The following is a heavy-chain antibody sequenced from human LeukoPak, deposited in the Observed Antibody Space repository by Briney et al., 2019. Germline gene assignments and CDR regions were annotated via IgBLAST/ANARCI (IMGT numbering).Heavy chain of an antibody. CDR3: ARRGIAVAGLDY. CDR2: IYYSGST. CDR1: GGSINNYY. Sequence: SETLSLTCTVSGGSINNYYWSWIRQSPGKGLEWIGYIYYSGSTNYNPSLKSRVTISVDTSKNQFSLKLSSVTAADTAVYYCARRGIAVAGLDYWGEGTLVTVSS. D-gene: IGHD6-19*01. J-gene: IGHJ4*02. V-gene: IGHV4-59*08.